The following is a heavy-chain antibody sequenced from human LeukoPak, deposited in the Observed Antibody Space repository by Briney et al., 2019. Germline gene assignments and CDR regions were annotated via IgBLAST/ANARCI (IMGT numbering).Heavy chain of an antibody. V-gene: IGHV3-30*02. CDR2: IQYDGSKK. J-gene: IGHJ4*02. Sequence: GGSLRLSCVASGFTFSSKGMHWVRQAPGKGLEWVTFIQYDGSKKYYADSVKGRFTISRDNSKNTLYLEMDSLRAEDTAVYYCAKDIGSYYDYWGQGILVTVSS. D-gene: IGHD3-10*01. CDR3: AKDIGSYYDY. CDR1: GFTFSSKG.